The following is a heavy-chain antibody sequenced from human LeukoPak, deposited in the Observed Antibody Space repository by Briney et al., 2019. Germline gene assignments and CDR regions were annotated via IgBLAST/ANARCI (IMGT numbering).Heavy chain of an antibody. Sequence: GRSLRLSCAASGFTFTSYGMHWVRQAPGKGLEWVAVIWYDGSNKYYADSVKGRFTISRDNSKNTLYLQMNSLRAEDTAVYYCARDWSHRCFDYWGQGTLVTVSS. D-gene: IGHD3-3*01. CDR2: IWYDGSNK. V-gene: IGHV3-33*01. CDR3: ARDWSHRCFDY. CDR1: GFTFTSYG. J-gene: IGHJ4*02.